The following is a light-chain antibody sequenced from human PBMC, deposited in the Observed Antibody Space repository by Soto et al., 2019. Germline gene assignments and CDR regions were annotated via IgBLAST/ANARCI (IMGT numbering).Light chain of an antibody. V-gene: IGKV3-15*01. CDR1: QSVSSN. J-gene: IGKJ1*01. Sequence: EIVMTQSPATLSVSPGERATLSCRASQSVSSNLACYQQKPGQAPRLLIYRASTRATGIPARFSGSGSGTEFTLTISSLQSEDYAVDYCQQYNNWPRTFGQGTKVEIK. CDR2: RAS. CDR3: QQYNNWPRT.